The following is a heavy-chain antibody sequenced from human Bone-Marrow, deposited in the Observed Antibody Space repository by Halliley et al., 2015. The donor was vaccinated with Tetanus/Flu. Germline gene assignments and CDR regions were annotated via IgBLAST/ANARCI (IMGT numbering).Heavy chain of an antibody. CDR3: AKVFSSGGWFFGAWTRYNS. CDR2: GGST. D-gene: IGHD6-19*01. Sequence: GGSTYYADSVKGRFTVSRDTSRNPLYLQMNSLRAEDTAVYYCAKVFSSGGWFFGAWTRYNSRGHGTLVTVSS. J-gene: IGHJ5*01. V-gene: IGHV3-23*01.